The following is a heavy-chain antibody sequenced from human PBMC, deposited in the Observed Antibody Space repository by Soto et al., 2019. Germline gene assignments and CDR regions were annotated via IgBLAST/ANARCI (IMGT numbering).Heavy chain of an antibody. Sequence: GGSLRLSCAASGFTFSSYGMHWVRQAPGKGLEWVAVISYDGSNKYYADSVKGRFTISRDNSKNTLYLQMNSLRAEDTAVYYCAKDLDIVLVPAATFPYYYYYGMDVWGQGTTVTGSS. CDR2: ISYDGSNK. V-gene: IGHV3-30*18. CDR3: AKDLDIVLVPAATFPYYYYYGMDV. CDR1: GFTFSSYG. J-gene: IGHJ6*02. D-gene: IGHD2-2*03.